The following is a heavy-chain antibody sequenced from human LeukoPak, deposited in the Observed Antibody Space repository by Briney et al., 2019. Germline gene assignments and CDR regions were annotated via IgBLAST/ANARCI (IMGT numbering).Heavy chain of an antibody. J-gene: IGHJ6*02. CDR1: GFTFSDYY. V-gene: IGHV3-11*06. CDR2: ISSSGGYR. D-gene: IGHD2-2*01. CDR3: AKEMGYCSSTSCRNYYYYGMDV. Sequence: GGSLRLSCAASGFTFSDYYMSWIRQAPGKGLEWVSYISSSGGYRNYADSVKGRFTISRDNSKNTLYLQMNSLRAEDTAVYYCAKEMGYCSSTSCRNYYYYGMDVWGQGTTVTVSS.